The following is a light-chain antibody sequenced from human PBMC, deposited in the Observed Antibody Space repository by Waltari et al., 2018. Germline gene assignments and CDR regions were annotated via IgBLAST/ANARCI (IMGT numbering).Light chain of an antibody. J-gene: IGKJ2*01. V-gene: IGKV3-20*01. CDR3: QHFGSSLPYT. CDR2: GAS. CDR1: QSVSSSY. Sequence: EIVLTQSPGTLSLSPGETATLSCCARQSVSSSYLAWCQQQPGQAPMLLIYGASSRASGIPDRFSGSGSGTDFTLTISRLEPEDFAVYYCQHFGSSLPYTFGQGTKLEIK.